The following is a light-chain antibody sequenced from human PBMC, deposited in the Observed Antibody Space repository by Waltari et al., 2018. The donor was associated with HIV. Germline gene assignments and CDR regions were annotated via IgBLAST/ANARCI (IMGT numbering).Light chain of an antibody. CDR3: QQYYSLPYT. CDR1: QTVLYSSNNKNY. CDR2: WAS. J-gene: IGKJ2*01. V-gene: IGKV4-1*01. Sequence: DIVMTQSPDSLAVSLGERATINCKSSQTVLYSSNNKNYLTWYQQRPGQPPKVVIYWASTRESGVPDRFSGSGSGTDFTVTINSLQAEDVAVYYCQQYYSLPYTFGRGTKLEIK.